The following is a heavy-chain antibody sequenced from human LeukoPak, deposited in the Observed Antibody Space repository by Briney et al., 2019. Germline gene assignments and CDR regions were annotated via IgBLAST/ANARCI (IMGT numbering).Heavy chain of an antibody. J-gene: IGHJ4*02. V-gene: IGHV4-4*02. Sequence: SGTLSLTCAVSDGSIFSSNWWSWVRQPPGKGLEWIGQIFHSGITSYNPSLKSRVTISVDKSKNQFSLQLNSLTAADTAVYYCARSPTKRVTEDYWGRGTLVIVSS. CDR3: ARSPTKRVTEDY. CDR1: DGSIFSSNW. CDR2: IFHSGIT. D-gene: IGHD3-16*02.